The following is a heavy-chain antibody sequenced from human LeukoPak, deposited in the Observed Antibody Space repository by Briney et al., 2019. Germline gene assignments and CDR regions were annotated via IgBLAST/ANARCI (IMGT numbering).Heavy chain of an antibody. D-gene: IGHD3-3*02. V-gene: IGHV1-69*13. Sequence: ASVKVSCKAFEGTFSRYAISWVRQAPGQGLEWMGGVIPIFGTANYAQKFQGRVTITADESTSTAYMELSSLRSEDTAVYYCATCHISSPSGYYYYGMDVWGQGTTVTVSS. CDR1: EGTFSRYA. CDR2: VIPIFGTA. CDR3: ATCHISSPSGYYYYGMDV. J-gene: IGHJ6*02.